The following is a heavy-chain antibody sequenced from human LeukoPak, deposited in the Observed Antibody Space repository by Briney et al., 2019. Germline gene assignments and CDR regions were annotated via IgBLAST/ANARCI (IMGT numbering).Heavy chain of an antibody. Sequence: SETLSPTCTVSGGSISSYYWSWIRQPPGKGLEWIGYIYYSGSTNYNPSLKSRVTISVDTSKNQFSLKLSSVTAADTAVYYCARGLGGYCSSTSCYELDYWGQGTLVTVSS. D-gene: IGHD2-2*03. V-gene: IGHV4-59*01. CDR1: GGSISSYY. CDR2: IYYSGST. J-gene: IGHJ4*02. CDR3: ARGLGGYCSSTSCYELDY.